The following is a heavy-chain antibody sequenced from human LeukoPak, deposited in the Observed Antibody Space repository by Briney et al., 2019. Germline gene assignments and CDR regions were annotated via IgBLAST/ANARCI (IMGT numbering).Heavy chain of an antibody. CDR2: IYTGGTT. Sequence: GGSLRLSCAASGFTVSSNYMSWVRQAPGKGLEWVSVIYTGGTTYQADSVKGRFTISRDNPKNTLFLQMNSLRAEDTAVYYCASIFYWGQGTLVTVSS. CDR3: ASIFY. CDR1: GFTVSSNY. J-gene: IGHJ4*02. V-gene: IGHV3-66*01.